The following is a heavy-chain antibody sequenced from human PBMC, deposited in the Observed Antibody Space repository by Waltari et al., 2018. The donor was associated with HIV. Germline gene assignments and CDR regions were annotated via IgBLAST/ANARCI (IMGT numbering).Heavy chain of an antibody. D-gene: IGHD2-2*02. V-gene: IGHV4-34*01. Sequence: QVQLQQWCAGLLKPSETLSLTCAVYGGSFSGYYWSWIRQPPWKGLEWIGEINHRGSTNYNPSLKSRVIISVDTSMNQFSLKLSSGTAADTAVYYCARARYCSSTRCYTKGRRNSFYYYALDVWGQGTTVTVSS. J-gene: IGHJ6*02. CDR3: ARARYCSSTRCYTKGRRNSFYYYALDV. CDR2: INHRGST. CDR1: GGSFSGYY.